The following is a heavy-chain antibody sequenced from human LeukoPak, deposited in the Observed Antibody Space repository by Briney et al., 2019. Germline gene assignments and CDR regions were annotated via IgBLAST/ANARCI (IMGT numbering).Heavy chain of an antibody. J-gene: IGHJ4*02. V-gene: IGHV3-7*01. D-gene: IGHD1-1*01. CDR3: ARDER. Sequence: GGSLRLSCVVPGFTFSNYWMSWVRQAPGEGLEWVASIRPDGTEVYYVDSVRGRFTISRDNTKNPLYLQMNSLRAEDTAVYYCARDERWGQGTLVAVSS. CDR1: GFTFSNYW. CDR2: IRPDGTEV.